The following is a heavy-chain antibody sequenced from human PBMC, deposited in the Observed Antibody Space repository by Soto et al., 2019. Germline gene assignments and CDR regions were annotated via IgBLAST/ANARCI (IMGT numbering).Heavy chain of an antibody. CDR2: IHRSGSI. J-gene: IGHJ5*02. V-gene: IGHV4-34*01. CDR3: ARRDDSSAYCFDP. Sequence: PSETLSLTCAVYGGSFSVDYWSWVRQPPGKGLEWIGEIHRSGSINYNPSLKSRVTMSVDTSKNQFSLSLYSVTAADTAVYYCARRDDSSAYCFDPWGQGTLVTVS. D-gene: IGHD3-22*01. CDR1: GGSFSVDY.